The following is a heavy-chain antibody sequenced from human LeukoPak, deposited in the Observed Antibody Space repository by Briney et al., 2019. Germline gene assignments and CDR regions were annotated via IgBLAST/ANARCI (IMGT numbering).Heavy chain of an antibody. CDR3: ARDHDAVGTTIDH. Sequence: GGSLRLSCAASGFTFSSYWMHWVRQAPGEGLVWVSRIKSDGSVTWYADCVKGRFTISRDNTMNMLYLQMNSLRDEDTAVYFCARDHDAVGTTIDHWGQGTLVTVSS. D-gene: IGHD1-14*01. CDR2: IKSDGSVT. CDR1: GFTFSSYW. J-gene: IGHJ4*02. V-gene: IGHV3-74*01.